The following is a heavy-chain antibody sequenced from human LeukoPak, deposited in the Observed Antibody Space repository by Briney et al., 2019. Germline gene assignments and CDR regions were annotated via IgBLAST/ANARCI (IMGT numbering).Heavy chain of an antibody. V-gene: IGHV4-59*08. J-gene: IGHJ5*02. CDR1: GGSISSYY. Sequence: SETLSLTCTVSGGSISSYYWSWIRQPPGKGLEWIGYIYYSGSTNYNPSLKSRVTISVDTSKNQFSLKLSSVTAADPAVYYCARHPAEYSSSLRFDPWGQGTLVTVSS. CDR2: IYYSGST. CDR3: ARHPAEYSSSLRFDP. D-gene: IGHD6-6*01.